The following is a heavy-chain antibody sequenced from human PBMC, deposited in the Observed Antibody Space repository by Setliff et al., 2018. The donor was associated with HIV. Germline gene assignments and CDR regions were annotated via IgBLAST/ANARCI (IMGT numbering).Heavy chain of an antibody. V-gene: IGHV4-59*01. CDR2: IYYSGST. D-gene: IGHD6-19*01. Sequence: NLPETLSLTCTVSGGSISSYYWSWIRQPPGKGLEWIGYIYYSGSTNYNPSLKSRVTISVDTSKNQFSLKLSSVTAADTAVYYCARDRSSGRGYYYYYYMDVWGKGTTVTVSS. CDR1: GGSISSYY. CDR3: ARDRSSGRGYYYYYYMDV. J-gene: IGHJ6*03.